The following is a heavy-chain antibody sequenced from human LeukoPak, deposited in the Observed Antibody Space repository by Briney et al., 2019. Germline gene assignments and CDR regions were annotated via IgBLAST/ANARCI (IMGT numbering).Heavy chain of an antibody. Sequence: PGGSLRLSCAASGFTFTSYAMHWVRQAPGKGLEWVAVISYDGSNKYYADSVKGRFSISRDNSKKTLYLQMNSLRAEDTAVYYCARGPDYDILADYFDYWGQGTLVTVSS. D-gene: IGHD3-9*01. CDR1: GFTFTSYA. J-gene: IGHJ4*02. CDR3: ARGPDYDILADYFDY. V-gene: IGHV3-30*04. CDR2: ISYDGSNK.